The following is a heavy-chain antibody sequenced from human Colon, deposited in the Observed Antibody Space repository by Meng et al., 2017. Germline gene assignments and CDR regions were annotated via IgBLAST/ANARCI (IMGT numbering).Heavy chain of an antibody. V-gene: IGHV3-23*01. CDR2: ISNSGAST. CDR1: DFPFSRYA. Sequence: GESLKISCEGSDFPFSRYAIHWVRQAPGRGLEWVSTISNSGASTYYADSVKGRLTISRDNSKNTVYVQMNSLRAEDTAVYYCAKDLFTTKSFGTKEDPETTTYYHYGMDVWGQGTTVTVSS. J-gene: IGHJ6*02. CDR3: AKDLFTTKSFGTKEDPETTTYYHYGMDV. D-gene: IGHD1/OR15-1a*01.